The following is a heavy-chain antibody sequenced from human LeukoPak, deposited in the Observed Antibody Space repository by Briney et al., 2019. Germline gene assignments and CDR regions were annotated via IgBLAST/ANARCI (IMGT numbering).Heavy chain of an antibody. D-gene: IGHD6-25*01. J-gene: IGHJ4*02. Sequence: SGTLSLICGVSGGSISNTNWWTWVRQPPGKGLEWIGEVNLQGSTNYDPSLKSRVAISVDKSENHISLKLTSVTAADTAVYYCAREGGPYRPLDYSGQKTLLTVAS. CDR3: AREGGPYRPLDY. CDR1: GGSISNTNW. V-gene: IGHV4-4*02. CDR2: VNLQGST.